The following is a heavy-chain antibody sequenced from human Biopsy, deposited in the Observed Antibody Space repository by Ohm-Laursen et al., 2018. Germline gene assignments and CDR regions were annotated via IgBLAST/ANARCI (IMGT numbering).Heavy chain of an antibody. V-gene: IGHV1-2*02. D-gene: IGHD3-16*01. CDR1: GYTFSMYA. CDR3: VRSRAGGATWGMDV. CDR2: INPDNGGT. J-gene: IGHJ6*02. Sequence: ASVKVSCKASGYTFSMYAIIWVRQAPGQGLEWMGWINPDNGGTIHAQKFQGRVTVTRDTSISTAYVEVTSLRSDDTAVYYCVRSRAGGATWGMDVWGQGTTVTVSS.